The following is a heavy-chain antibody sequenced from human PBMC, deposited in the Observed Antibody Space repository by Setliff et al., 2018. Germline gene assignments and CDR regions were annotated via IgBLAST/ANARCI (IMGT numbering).Heavy chain of an antibody. Sequence: GGSLRLSCAASGFTFSNYAMNWVRQAPGKGLEPVSVISYDGSRKYYADSVKGRFTISRDNPKNTLYLQMNSLRPEDTAVYYCARTCSGSGCYAGLESWGQGTPVTVSS. CDR3: ARTCSGSGCYAGLES. V-gene: IGHV3-30*03. J-gene: IGHJ4*02. CDR2: ISYDGSRK. CDR1: GFTFSNYA. D-gene: IGHD2-15*01.